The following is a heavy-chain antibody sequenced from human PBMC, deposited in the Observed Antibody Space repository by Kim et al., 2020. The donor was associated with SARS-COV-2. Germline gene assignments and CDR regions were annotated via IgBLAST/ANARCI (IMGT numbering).Heavy chain of an antibody. V-gene: IGHV3-23*01. J-gene: IGHJ4*02. D-gene: IGHD6-13*01. Sequence: ADSEKGRFPISKDKSTNTLYLRMNSPRAEDTAVYYCAKDYSTTWYSYFDYWGQGTLVTVSS. CDR3: AKDYSTTWYSYFDY.